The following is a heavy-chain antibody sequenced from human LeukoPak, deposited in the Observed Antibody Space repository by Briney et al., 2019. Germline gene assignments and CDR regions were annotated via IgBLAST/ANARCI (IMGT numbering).Heavy chain of an antibody. Sequence: ASVKVSCKASGYTFTGYYMHWVRQAPGRGLEWMGWIYPNSGGTNYAQKFQGRVTMTRDTPISTAYMELSRLRSDDTAVYYCAREGGGPEDAFDIWGQGTMVTVSS. J-gene: IGHJ3*02. D-gene: IGHD3-16*01. V-gene: IGHV1-2*02. CDR3: AREGGGPEDAFDI. CDR2: IYPNSGGT. CDR1: GYTFTGYY.